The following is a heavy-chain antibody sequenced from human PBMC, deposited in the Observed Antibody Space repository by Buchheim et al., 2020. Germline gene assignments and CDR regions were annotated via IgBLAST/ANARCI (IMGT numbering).Heavy chain of an antibody. D-gene: IGHD2-21*02. J-gene: IGHJ4*02. CDR2: INYYGST. CDR1: GGSFSPYH. CDR3: ARLVVVPTTLGAYYFDY. V-gene: IGHV4-34*01. Sequence: QVLLQQWGAGLLKPSETLSLTCAVYGGSFSPYHWSWIRQPPGKGLQWLGEINYYGSTNYNPSLESRVTISVDTSKNQFSLKLSSVTAADTAVYYCARLVVVPTTLGAYYFDYWGQGPL.